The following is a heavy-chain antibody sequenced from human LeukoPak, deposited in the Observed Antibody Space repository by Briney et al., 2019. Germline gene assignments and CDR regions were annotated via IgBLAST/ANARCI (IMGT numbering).Heavy chain of an antibody. V-gene: IGHV1-69*13. Sequence: GASVKVSCKASGGTFIKYSISWVRQRPGQGLEWMGGITPIFGTANYAQKFQGRVTITADESTSTAYMELSSLRSEDTAVYYCARALGYCGGDCYSYFQHWGQGTLVTVSS. J-gene: IGHJ1*01. CDR1: GGTFIKYS. CDR3: ARALGYCGGDCYSYFQH. D-gene: IGHD2-21*02. CDR2: ITPIFGTA.